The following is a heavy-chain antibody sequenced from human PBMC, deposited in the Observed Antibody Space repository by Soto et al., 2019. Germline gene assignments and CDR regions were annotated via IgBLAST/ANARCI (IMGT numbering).Heavy chain of an antibody. Sequence: ASVKVSCKASGYTFTSYGISWVRQAPGQGLEWMGWISAYNGNTNYAQKLQGRVTMTTDTSTSTAYMGLRSLRSDDTAVYYCARFHPRRTFVDYYYYMDVWGKGTTVTVSS. V-gene: IGHV1-18*01. J-gene: IGHJ6*03. CDR2: ISAYNGNT. CDR3: ARFHPRRTFVDYYYYMDV. CDR1: GYTFTSYG. D-gene: IGHD2-8*01.